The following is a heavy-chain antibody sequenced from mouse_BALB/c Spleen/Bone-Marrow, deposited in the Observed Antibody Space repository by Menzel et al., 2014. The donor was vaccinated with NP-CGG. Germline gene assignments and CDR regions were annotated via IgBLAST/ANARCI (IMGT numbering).Heavy chain of an antibody. CDR3: ARGSPY. J-gene: IGHJ3*01. V-gene: IGHV1S81*02. D-gene: IGHD6-2*01. Sequence: QVQLQQSGAELVKPGASVKLSCKTSGYTFTNYYIYWVKQRPGQGLEWIGEINPGNGGTKFNERFKSKATLTVDKSSTTAYILLTSLTSEDSAVYYCARGSPYWGQGTLVTVSA. CDR1: GYTFTNYY. CDR2: INPGNGGT.